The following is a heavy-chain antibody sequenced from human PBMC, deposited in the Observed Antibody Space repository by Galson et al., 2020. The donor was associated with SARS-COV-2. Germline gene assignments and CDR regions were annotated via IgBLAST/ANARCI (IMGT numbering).Heavy chain of an antibody. V-gene: IGHV3-23*01. Sequence: GGSLRLSCAASGFTFSSYAMSWVRQAPGKGLEWVSAISGSGGSTYYSDSVKGRFTISRDNSKNTLYLQMNSLRAEDTAVYYCAKGERTVAARSYYYYGMDVWGQGTTVTVSS. CDR1: GFTFSSYA. J-gene: IGHJ6*02. CDR2: ISGSGGST. CDR3: AKGERTVAARSYYYYGMDV. D-gene: IGHD6-19*01.